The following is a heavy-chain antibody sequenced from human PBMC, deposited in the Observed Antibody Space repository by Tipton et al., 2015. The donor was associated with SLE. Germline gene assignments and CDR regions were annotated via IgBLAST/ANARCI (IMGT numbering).Heavy chain of an antibody. CDR1: GFTFSSYA. CDR3: AKDSSGARGARPSYYFDY. CDR2: ISGSGGST. J-gene: IGHJ4*03. Sequence: GSLRLSCAASGFTFSSYAMSWVRQAPGKGLEWVSAISGSGGSTYYADSVKGRFTISRDNSKNTLYLQMNSLRAEDTAVYYCAKDSSGARGARPSYYFDYWGQGTMVTVSS. D-gene: IGHD6-6*01. V-gene: IGHV3-23*01.